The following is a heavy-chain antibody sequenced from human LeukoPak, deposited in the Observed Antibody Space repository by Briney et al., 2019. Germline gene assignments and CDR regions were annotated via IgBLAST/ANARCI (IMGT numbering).Heavy chain of an antibody. CDR1: GGSFSGYY. D-gene: IGHD3-10*01. CDR2: INHSGST. V-gene: IGHV4-34*01. Sequence: SETLSLTCALYGGSFSGYYWSWIRPPPGKGLEWIGEINHSGSTNYNPSLKSRVTISVHTSKNQFSLKLSSVTAADTAVYYCASGYTYGSPSPRWDYWGQGTLVTVSS. J-gene: IGHJ4*02. CDR3: ASGYTYGSPSPRWDY.